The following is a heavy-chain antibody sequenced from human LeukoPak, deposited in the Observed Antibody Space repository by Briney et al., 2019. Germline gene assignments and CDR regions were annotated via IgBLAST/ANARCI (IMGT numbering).Heavy chain of an antibody. J-gene: IGHJ4*02. CDR2: INPDTDFT. D-gene: IGHD3-16*01. CDR3: APTSEAYTSNWSV. V-gene: IGHV1-2*02. Sequence: GASVKVSCKTSGYRFTDDYIHWVRQAPGQGLGWMGWINPDTDFTNYAPKFRGRAIMTRDTSISTAYMEVRRLTFDDTAIYYCAPTSEAYTSNWSVWGQGTLVTVSP. CDR1: GYRFTDDY.